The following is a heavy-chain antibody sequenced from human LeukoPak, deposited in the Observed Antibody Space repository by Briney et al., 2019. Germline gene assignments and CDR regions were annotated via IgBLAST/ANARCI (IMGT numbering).Heavy chain of an antibody. Sequence: GGSLRLSCAASGFTFSSYAMSWVRQAPGKGLEWVSAISGSGGSTYYAVSVKGRFTISRDNSKNTLYLQMNSLRAEDTAVYYCPKDSALYYDFWSGYSSYYYGMDVWGQGTTVTVSS. V-gene: IGHV3-23*01. CDR2: ISGSGGST. CDR3: PKDSALYYDFWSGYSSYYYGMDV. CDR1: GFTFSSYA. D-gene: IGHD3-3*01. J-gene: IGHJ6*02.